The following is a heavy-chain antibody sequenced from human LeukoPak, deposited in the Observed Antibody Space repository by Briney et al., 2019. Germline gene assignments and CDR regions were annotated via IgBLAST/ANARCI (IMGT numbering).Heavy chain of an antibody. Sequence: SETLSLTCAVYGGSFSGYYWSWIRQPPGKGLEWIGEINHSGSTNYNPSLKSGVTISVDTSKNQFSLKLSSVTAADTAVYYCARDSYYYDSSGYSAFDIWGQGTMVTVSS. CDR2: INHSGST. V-gene: IGHV4-34*01. D-gene: IGHD3-22*01. CDR1: GGSFSGYY. CDR3: ARDSYYYDSSGYSAFDI. J-gene: IGHJ3*02.